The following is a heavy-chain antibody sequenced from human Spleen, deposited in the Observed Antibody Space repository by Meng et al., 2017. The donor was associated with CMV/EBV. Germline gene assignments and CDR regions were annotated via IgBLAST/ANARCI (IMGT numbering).Heavy chain of an antibody. J-gene: IGHJ4*02. V-gene: IGHV3-23*01. CDR2: ISGSGGST. CDR3: AKDKGYSTSSWSNY. CDR1: GFTFRSYA. Sequence: SGFTFRSYAMHWVRQAPGKGLEWVSSISGSGGSTYYADSVKGRFTISRDNSKNTLYLQMNSLRAEDTAVYYCAKDKGYSTSSWSNYWGQGTLVTVSS. D-gene: IGHD6-6*01.